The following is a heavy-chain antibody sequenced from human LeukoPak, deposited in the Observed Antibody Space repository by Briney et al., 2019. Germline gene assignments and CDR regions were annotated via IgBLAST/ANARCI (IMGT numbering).Heavy chain of an antibody. CDR1: GFTFSSYA. V-gene: IGHV3-53*01. J-gene: IGHJ4*02. CDR2: IYSGGST. Sequence: VQPGGSLRLSCAASGFTFSSYAMSWVRQAPGKGLEWVSVIYSGGSTYYADSVKGRFTISRDNSKNTLYLQMNSLRAEDTAVYYCARAGGYSGYDFFDYWGQGTLVTVSS. D-gene: IGHD5-12*01. CDR3: ARAGGYSGYDFFDY.